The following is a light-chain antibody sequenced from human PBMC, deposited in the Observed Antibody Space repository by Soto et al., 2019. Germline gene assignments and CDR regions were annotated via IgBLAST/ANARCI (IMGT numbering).Light chain of an antibody. CDR2: SNN. V-gene: IGLV1-44*01. J-gene: IGLJ1*01. CDR3: AAWDDSLNGYV. Sequence: QSALTQPPSASLTPGQRVTMSCSGSSSNIGSNTVNWYQQLPGTAPKLLIYSNNQRPSGVPDRFSGSKSGTSASLAISGLQSEDEADYYCAAWDDSLNGYVFGTGTK. CDR1: SSNIGSNT.